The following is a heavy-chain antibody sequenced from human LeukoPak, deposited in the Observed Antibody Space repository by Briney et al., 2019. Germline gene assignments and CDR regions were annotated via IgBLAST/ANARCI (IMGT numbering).Heavy chain of an antibody. CDR3: ARDIYFYGDYVIDY. J-gene: IGHJ4*02. CDR1: GFTFSSYA. CDR2: ISHDRSNN. V-gene: IGHV3-30-3*01. D-gene: IGHD4-17*01. Sequence: PGGSLRLSCVVSGFTFSSYAMHWARQAPGKGLEWVAVISHDRSNNCHADSVKGRFTISRDNSKNTLYLQMNSLRVEDTAVYYCARDIYFYGDYVIDYWGQGTLVTVSS.